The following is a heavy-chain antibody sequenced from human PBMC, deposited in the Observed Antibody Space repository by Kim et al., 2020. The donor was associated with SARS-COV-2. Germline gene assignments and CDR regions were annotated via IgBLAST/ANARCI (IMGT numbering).Heavy chain of an antibody. CDR3: ARVHLRHAIFGVGGFDY. Sequence: SETLSLTCTVSGGSISSYYWSWIRQPPGKGLEWIGYIYYSGSTNYNPSLKSRVTISVDTSKNQFSLKLSSVTAADTAVYYCARVHLRHAIFGVGGFDYWGQGTLVTVSS. CDR2: IYYSGST. J-gene: IGHJ4*02. V-gene: IGHV4-59*13. CDR1: GGSISSYY. D-gene: IGHD3-3*01.